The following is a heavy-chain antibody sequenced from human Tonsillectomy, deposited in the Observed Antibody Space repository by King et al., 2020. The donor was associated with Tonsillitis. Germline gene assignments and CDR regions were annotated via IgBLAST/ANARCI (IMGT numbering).Heavy chain of an antibody. CDR1: GFTFSTYR. CDR2: IAGSRSYI. CDR3: ARESGGSYHLGY. J-gene: IGHJ4*02. D-gene: IGHD1-26*01. V-gene: IGHV3-21*01. Sequence: QLVQSGGGLVKPGGSLRLSCAASGFTFSTYRMNWVRQAPGKGLEWVSSIAGSRSYIYYADSVKGRFTISRDNAKNSLFLQMNSLRAEDTAVYYCARESGGSYHLGYWGQGTLVTVSS.